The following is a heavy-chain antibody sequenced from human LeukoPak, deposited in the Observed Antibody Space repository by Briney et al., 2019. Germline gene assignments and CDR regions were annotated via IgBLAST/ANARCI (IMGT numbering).Heavy chain of an antibody. V-gene: IGHV3-21*01. CDR2: ISVSGTYI. D-gene: IGHD4-17*01. CDR1: GFTFSTYG. J-gene: IGHJ4*02. Sequence: GGSLRLSCAASGFTFSTYGMHWVRQAPGKGLEWVSSISVSGTYIYYSDSVKGRFTISRDNSKNSLYLEMNSLRSDDTAIYYCARDRDYGTFDYWGQGTLVTVSS. CDR3: ARDRDYGTFDY.